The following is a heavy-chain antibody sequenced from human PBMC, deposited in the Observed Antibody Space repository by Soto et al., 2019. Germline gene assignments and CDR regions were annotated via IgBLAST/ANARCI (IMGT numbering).Heavy chain of an antibody. J-gene: IGHJ5*02. Sequence: SETLSLTCTLSGDSINNYDHFWTWIRQKPGEGLEWIGYIYYSGATYYSPSLKTRVSMSLHKSQNYFSLQLTSVTAADSAVYYCATTNGAYSYDSVSWGQGTLVTVSS. D-gene: IGHD3-22*01. CDR1: GDSINNYDHF. CDR3: ATTNGAYSYDSVS. V-gene: IGHV4-30-4*01. CDR2: IYYSGAT.